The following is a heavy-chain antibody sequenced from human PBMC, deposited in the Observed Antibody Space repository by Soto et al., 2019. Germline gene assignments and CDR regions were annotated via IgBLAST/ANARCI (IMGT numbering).Heavy chain of an antibody. CDR1: GGTFSSYA. J-gene: IGHJ6*02. V-gene: IGHV1-69*13. CDR3: ARMEGAAAGVGYYGMDV. Sequence: EASVKVSCKASGGTFSSYAISWVRQAPGQGLEWMGGIIPIFGTANYAQKFQGRVTITADESTSTAYMELSSLRSEDTAVYYCARMEGAAAGVGYYGMDVWGQGTTVTVYS. D-gene: IGHD6-13*01. CDR2: IIPIFGTA.